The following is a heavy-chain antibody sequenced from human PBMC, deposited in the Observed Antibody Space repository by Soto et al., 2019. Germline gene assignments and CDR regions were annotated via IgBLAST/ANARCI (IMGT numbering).Heavy chain of an antibody. CDR3: ARAGPPYDSSGYYFDY. D-gene: IGHD3-22*01. CDR2: ISAYNGNT. V-gene: IGHV1-18*01. Sequence: GASVKVSCKASGYTFTSYGISWVRQAPGQGLEWMGWISAYNGNTNYAQKLQGRVTMTTDTSTSTAYMELRSLRSDDTAVYYCARAGPPYDSSGYYFDYWGQGTLVTVSS. CDR1: GYTFTSYG. J-gene: IGHJ4*02.